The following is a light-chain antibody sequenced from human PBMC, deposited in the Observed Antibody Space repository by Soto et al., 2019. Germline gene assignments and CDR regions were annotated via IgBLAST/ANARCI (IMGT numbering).Light chain of an antibody. CDR2: DAS. Sequence: EIVLTQSPATLSLSPGERATLSCRASQSVSSYLAWYQQKVGQAPRLLIYDASNRATGIPARFSGSGSGTDFTLTISSLEPEDFAVYYCQQRYNWPRTFGQGTKVEIK. V-gene: IGKV3-11*01. CDR3: QQRYNWPRT. J-gene: IGKJ1*01. CDR1: QSVSSY.